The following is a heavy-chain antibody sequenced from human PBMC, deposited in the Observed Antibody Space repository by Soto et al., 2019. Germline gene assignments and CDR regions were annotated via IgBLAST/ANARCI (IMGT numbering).Heavy chain of an antibody. Sequence: GGSLRLSCAASGFTFISYSMNWVLQAPGKGLEWVSYISSSSSTIYYADSVKGRFTISRDNAKNSLYLQMNSLRDEETAVYYCARDVVRIAARPLPLYFDEWGQGTRVTVAS. CDR2: ISSSSSTI. D-gene: IGHD6-6*01. CDR3: ARDVVRIAARPLPLYFDE. J-gene: IGHJ4*02. CDR1: GFTFISYS. V-gene: IGHV3-48*02.